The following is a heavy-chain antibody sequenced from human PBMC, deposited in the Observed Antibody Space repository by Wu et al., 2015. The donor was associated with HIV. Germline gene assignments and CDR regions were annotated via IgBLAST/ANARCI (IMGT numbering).Heavy chain of an antibody. CDR1: GYTFTSYG. J-gene: IGHJ4*02. Sequence: QVHLEQSGVEVKKPGASVKVSCKASGYTFTSYGISWVRQAPGQGLEWMGWISAYNGNANYAQKLQGRVTMTTDTSTTTAYMEVRSLRLDDTAVYYCARKASSGWRYYFDYWGQGTLVTVSS. V-gene: IGHV1-18*01. CDR2: ISAYNGNA. CDR3: ARKASSGWRYYFDY. D-gene: IGHD6-19*01.